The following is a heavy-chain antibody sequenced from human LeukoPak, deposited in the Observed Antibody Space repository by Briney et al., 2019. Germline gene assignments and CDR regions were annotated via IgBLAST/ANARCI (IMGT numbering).Heavy chain of an antibody. CDR3: ARDLYGSGSYWGAFDI. J-gene: IGHJ3*02. CDR2: ISYDGSNK. V-gene: IGHV3-30*04. CDR1: GFTFSSYA. D-gene: IGHD3-10*01. Sequence: PGRSLRLSCAASGFTFSSYAMHWVRQAPGKGLEWVAVISYDGSNKYYADSVKGRFTISRDNSKSTLYLQMNSLRAEDTAVYYCARDLYGSGSYWGAFDIWGQGTMVTVSS.